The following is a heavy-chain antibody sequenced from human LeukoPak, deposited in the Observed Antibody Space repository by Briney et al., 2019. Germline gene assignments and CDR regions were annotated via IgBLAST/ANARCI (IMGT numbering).Heavy chain of an antibody. Sequence: PGGSLRLSCAASGFTFSNFGLNWVRQALGRGLEWVSYIGSGATVTNYADAVEGRSTISRDNAAKSLYLQMDSLRVEDTAVYYCARGIAGRIATFGVIRGGYFDYWGQGTLVAVSS. CDR3: ARGIAGRIATFGVIRGGYFDY. V-gene: IGHV3-48*01. CDR1: GFTFSNFG. CDR2: IGSGATVT. J-gene: IGHJ4*02. D-gene: IGHD3-3*01.